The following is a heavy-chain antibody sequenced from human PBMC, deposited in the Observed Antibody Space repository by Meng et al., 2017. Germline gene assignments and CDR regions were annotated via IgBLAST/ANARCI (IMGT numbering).Heavy chain of an antibody. CDR2: INQDGSEK. D-gene: IGHD4-23*01. CDR3: ARAIATVDDAFDI. V-gene: IGHV3-7*01. J-gene: IGHJ3*02. Sequence: GESLKISCAASGFTFSSYWMSWVRQAPGKGLEWVANINQDGSEKYYVDSVKGRFTISRDNAKNSLYLQMNSLRAEDTAVYYCARAIATVDDAFDIWGQGTMVTVSS. CDR1: GFTFSSYW.